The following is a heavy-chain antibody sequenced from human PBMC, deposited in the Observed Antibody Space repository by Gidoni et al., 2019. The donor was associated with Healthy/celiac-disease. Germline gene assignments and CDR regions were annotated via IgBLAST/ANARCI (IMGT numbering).Heavy chain of an antibody. V-gene: IGHV4-4*07. D-gene: IGHD3-10*01. CDR3: ARGITMVRGVISPPGGMDV. CDR1: GGSISSYS. J-gene: IGHJ6*02. Sequence: QVQLQESGPGLVKPSETLSLTCTVSGGSISSYSWSWIRQPAGKGLEWIGRIYTSGSTNYNPPLKSRVTMSVDTSKNQFSLKLSSVTAADTAVYYCARGITMVRGVISPPGGMDVWGQGTTVTVSS. CDR2: IYTSGST.